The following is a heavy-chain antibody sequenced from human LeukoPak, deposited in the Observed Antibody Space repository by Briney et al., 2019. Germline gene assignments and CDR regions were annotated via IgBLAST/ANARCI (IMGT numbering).Heavy chain of an antibody. CDR3: ARDLLGYNYYYMDV. CDR1: GFTFSSYN. D-gene: IGHD3-16*02. V-gene: IGHV3-21*01. J-gene: IGHJ6*03. CDR2: ISSSDSYI. Sequence: GGSLRLSCAASGFTFSSYNMNWVRQAPGKGLEWVSSISSSDSYIYYADSVKGRFTISRDNAKNSLFLQMNSLRAEDTAVYYCARDLLGYNYYYMDVWGKGTAVTVSS.